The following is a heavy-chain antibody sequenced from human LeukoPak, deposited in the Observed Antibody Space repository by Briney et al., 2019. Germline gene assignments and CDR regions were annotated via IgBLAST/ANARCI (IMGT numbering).Heavy chain of an antibody. J-gene: IGHJ4*02. D-gene: IGHD6-13*01. CDR2: ISYDGSNK. CDR3: ARDRVAAAGD. CDR1: GFTFSSYA. V-gene: IGHV3-30*04. Sequence: GRSLRLSCAASGFTFSSYAMHWVRQAPGKGLEGVAVISYDGSNKYYADSVKGRFTISRDNSKNTLYLQMNSLRAEDTAVYYCARDRVAAAGDWGQGTLVTVSS.